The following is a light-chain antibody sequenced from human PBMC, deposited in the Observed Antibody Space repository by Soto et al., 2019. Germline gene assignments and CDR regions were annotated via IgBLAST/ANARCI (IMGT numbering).Light chain of an antibody. CDR3: QQYNSYST. CDR2: DAY. J-gene: IGKJ4*01. Sequence: DIQMTQSPSTLSASVGDRVTITCRASQRISSWLAWYQQKPGKAPKLLIYDAYSFESGVPSRFSGSGSGTEFTLTISSLQPDDFATYSCQQYNSYSTVGGGTKVEIK. V-gene: IGKV1-5*01. CDR1: QRISSW.